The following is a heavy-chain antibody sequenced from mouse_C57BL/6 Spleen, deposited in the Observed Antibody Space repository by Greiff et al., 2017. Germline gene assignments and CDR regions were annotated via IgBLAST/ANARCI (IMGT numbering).Heavy chain of an antibody. CDR2: IYPGDGDT. J-gene: IGHJ2*01. D-gene: IGHD1-1*01. CDR1: GYAFSSSW. Sequence: QVQLQQSGPELVKPGASVKISCKASGYAFSSSWMNWVKQRPGKGLEWIGRIYPGDGDTNYNGKFKGKATLTADKSSSTAYMQRSSLTSEDSAVYFCAREIYLLSWGQGTTLTVSS. CDR3: AREIYLLS. V-gene: IGHV1-82*01.